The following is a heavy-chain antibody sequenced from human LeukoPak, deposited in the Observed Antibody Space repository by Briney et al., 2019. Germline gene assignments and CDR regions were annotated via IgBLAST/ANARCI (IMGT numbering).Heavy chain of an antibody. CDR1: GYTFSNYW. CDR2: IYPGDSDT. CDR3: ARPDDNADYILSY. V-gene: IGHV5-51*01. D-gene: IGHD4-17*01. Sequence: GESLKISCKGSGYTFSNYWIGWVRQMPGKGPEYLGIIYPGDSDTKYSPAFEGHITISVDKSITTAYLQWSSLKASDTAMYYCARPDDNADYILSYWGQGTLVTVSS. J-gene: IGHJ1*01.